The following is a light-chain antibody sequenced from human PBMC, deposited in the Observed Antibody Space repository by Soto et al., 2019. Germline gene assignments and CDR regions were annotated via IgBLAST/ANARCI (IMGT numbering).Light chain of an antibody. CDR1: QSVSSIY. J-gene: IGKJ1*01. CDR3: QHYGSSGT. Sequence: ELVLTQSPGSLSLSPGERATLSCRARQSVSSIYLAWYQQKPGQAPRLLIYSTSSRATGITDRFSGSGSGTDFTLTINGLEPEDVAVYYCQHYGSSGTFGQGTKVEIK. V-gene: IGKV3-20*01. CDR2: STS.